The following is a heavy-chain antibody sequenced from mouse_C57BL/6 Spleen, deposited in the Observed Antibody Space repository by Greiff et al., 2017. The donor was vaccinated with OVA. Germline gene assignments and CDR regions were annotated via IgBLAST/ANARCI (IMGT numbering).Heavy chain of an antibody. CDR1: GYSITSGYY. Sequence: DVKLVESGPGLVKPSQSLSLTCSVTGYSITSGYYWNWIRQFPGNKLEWMGYISYDGSNNYNPSLKNRISITRDTSKNQFFLKLNSVTTEDTATYYCAREDDDAWFADWGQGTLVTVSA. CDR2: ISYDGSN. V-gene: IGHV3-6*01. J-gene: IGHJ3*01. D-gene: IGHD2-12*01. CDR3: AREDDDAWFAD.